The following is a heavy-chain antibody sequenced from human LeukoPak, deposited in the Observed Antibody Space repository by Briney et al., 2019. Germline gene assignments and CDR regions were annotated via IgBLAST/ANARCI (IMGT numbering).Heavy chain of an antibody. D-gene: IGHD6-13*01. CDR1: GDSVSSNSAT. J-gene: IGHJ4*02. CDR2: TYYKSKWYY. V-gene: IGHV6-1*01. Sequence: PSQTLSLTCAISGDSVSSNSATWNWIRQSPSRGLEWLGRTYYKSKWYYGYAVSVKSRITINPDTSKNQFSLHLNSVTPEDTAVYFCARSAAGTIDYWGQGTLVTVSS. CDR3: ARSAAGTIDY.